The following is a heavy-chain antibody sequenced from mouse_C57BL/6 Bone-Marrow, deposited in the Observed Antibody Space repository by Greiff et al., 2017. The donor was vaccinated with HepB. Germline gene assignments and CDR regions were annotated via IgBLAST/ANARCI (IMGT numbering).Heavy chain of an antibody. D-gene: IGHD1-1*01. CDR2: IYPRSGNT. Sequence: VQLQQSGAELARPGASVKLSCKASGYTFTSYGISWVKQRTGQGLEWIGEIYPRSGNTYYNEKFKGKATLTADKSSSTAYMELRSLTSEDSAVYFCARDYYGSRGLDWFAYWGQGTLVTVSA. CDR1: GYTFTSYG. CDR3: ARDYYGSRGLDWFAY. J-gene: IGHJ3*01. V-gene: IGHV1-81*01.